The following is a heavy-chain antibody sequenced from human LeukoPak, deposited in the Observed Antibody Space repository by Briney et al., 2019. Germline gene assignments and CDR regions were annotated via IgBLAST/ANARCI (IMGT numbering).Heavy chain of an antibody. D-gene: IGHD3-3*01. J-gene: IGHJ4*02. CDR3: ASDFWSGYYSLGEFDY. CDR2: IIPIFGTA. V-gene: IGHV1-69*05. CDR1: GDTFSSYA. Sequence: VASVKVSCKASGDTFSSYAISWVRQAPGQGLEWMGGIIPIFGTANYAQKFQGRVTITTDESTSTAYMELSSLRSEDTAVYYCASDFWSGYYSLGEFDYWGQGTLVTVSS.